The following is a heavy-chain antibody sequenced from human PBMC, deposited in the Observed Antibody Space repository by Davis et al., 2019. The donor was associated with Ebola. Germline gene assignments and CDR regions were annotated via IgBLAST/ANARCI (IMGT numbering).Heavy chain of an antibody. J-gene: IGHJ4*02. CDR3: AKGYDFWSGYPDY. D-gene: IGHD3-3*01. V-gene: IGHV3-7*03. CDR1: GFMFSSYW. Sequence: GGSLRLSCATSGFMFSSYWMTWVRQAPGKGLEWVANIKADGSDTSYVDSVKGRFTISRDNSKNTLYLQMNSLRAEDTAVYYCAKGYDFWSGYPDYWGQGTLVTVSS. CDR2: IKADGSDT.